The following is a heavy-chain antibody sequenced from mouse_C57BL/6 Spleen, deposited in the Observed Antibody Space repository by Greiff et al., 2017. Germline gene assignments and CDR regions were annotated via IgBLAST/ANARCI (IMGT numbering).Heavy chain of an antibody. V-gene: IGHV1-80*01. D-gene: IGHD2-3*01. Sequence: VQLQQSGAELVKPGALVKISCKASGYAFSSYWMNWVKQRPGKGLEWIGQIYPGDGDTNYNGKFKGKATLTADKSSSTAYMQLSSLTSEDSAVYFCARRGDGYAMDYWGQGTSVTVSS. J-gene: IGHJ4*01. CDR1: GYAFSSYW. CDR3: ARRGDGYAMDY. CDR2: IYPGDGDT.